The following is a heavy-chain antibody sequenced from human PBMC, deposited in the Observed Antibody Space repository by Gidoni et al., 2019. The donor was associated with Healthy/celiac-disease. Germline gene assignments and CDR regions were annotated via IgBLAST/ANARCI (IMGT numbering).Heavy chain of an antibody. CDR1: GFTFRSYA. CDR3: ARGIWGYYYYYGMDV. D-gene: IGHD7-27*01. V-gene: IGHV3-30-3*01. J-gene: IGHJ6*02. Sequence: QVQLVESGGGVVQPGRSLRLSCAASGFTFRSYAMHWVRQAPGKGLEWVAVISYDGSNKYYADSVKGRFTISRDNSKNTLYLQMNSLRAEDTAVYYCARGIWGYYYYYGMDVWGQGTTVTVSS. CDR2: ISYDGSNK.